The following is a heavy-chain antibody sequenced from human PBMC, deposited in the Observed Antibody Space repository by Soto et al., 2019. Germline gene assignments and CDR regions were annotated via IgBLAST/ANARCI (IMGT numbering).Heavy chain of an antibody. J-gene: IGHJ4*02. Sequence: QVQLVQSGAEVKKPGASEKVSCKASGYTFSSYGISWVRQAPGQGLEWMGWISAYNGNTKYAQKLQGRVTMTTDTAMSTDYMELRSLRSDDRAVYYCARDLGQQLFDYWGQGTLVTVSS. D-gene: IGHD6-13*01. CDR1: GYTFSSYG. CDR3: ARDLGQQLFDY. V-gene: IGHV1-18*01. CDR2: ISAYNGNT.